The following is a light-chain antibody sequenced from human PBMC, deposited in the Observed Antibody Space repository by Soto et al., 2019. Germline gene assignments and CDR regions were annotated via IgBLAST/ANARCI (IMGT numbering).Light chain of an antibody. CDR2: DVS. CDR1: SSDVGGYNY. Sequence: QSVLTQPRSVSGSPGQSVTISCTGTSSDVGGYNYVSWYQQHPGKAPKLMIYDVSKRPSEVPDRFSGSKSGNTASLTISGLQAEDEADYYCCSYAGSRYVFGTGTKLTVL. V-gene: IGLV2-11*01. J-gene: IGLJ1*01. CDR3: CSYAGSRYV.